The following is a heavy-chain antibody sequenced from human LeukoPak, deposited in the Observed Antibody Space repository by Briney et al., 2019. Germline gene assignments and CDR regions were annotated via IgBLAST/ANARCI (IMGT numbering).Heavy chain of an antibody. CDR1: GFTFSSYE. Sequence: GGSLRLSCAASGFTFSSYEMNWVRPAPGKGLGWVSYISSSGGTIYYADSVKGRFTISRDNAKNSLYLQMNSLRAEDTAVCYCARGGYRTYFDYWGQGTLVTVSS. CDR3: ARGGYRTYFDY. D-gene: IGHD5-12*01. V-gene: IGHV3-48*03. J-gene: IGHJ4*02. CDR2: ISSSGGTI.